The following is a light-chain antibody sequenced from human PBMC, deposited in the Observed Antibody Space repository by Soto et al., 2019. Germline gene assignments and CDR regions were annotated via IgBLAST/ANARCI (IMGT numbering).Light chain of an antibody. CDR2: DAS. Sequence: DIQMTQSPSSLSASVGDRVTITCQARQDIRNYLNWYQQKPGKAPKLLIYDASNLETGVPSRFSGSGSGTVLSLTVRSLQPEDIAAYYCQQYWTFGPGTKVNIK. V-gene: IGKV1-33*01. CDR3: QQYWT. CDR1: QDIRNY. J-gene: IGKJ3*01.